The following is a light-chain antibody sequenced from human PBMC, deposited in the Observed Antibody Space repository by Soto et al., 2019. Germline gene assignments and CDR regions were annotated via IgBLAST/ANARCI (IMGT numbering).Light chain of an antibody. V-gene: IGLV1-40*01. CDR3: SSFVGGNIYV. CDR1: SSNIGAGSD. Sequence: QPVLTQPPSLSGAPGQRVTISCTGSSSNIGAGSDVHWYQQVPGTAPKLLIYSNTNRPSGVPDRFSASKSGTSASLAIAGLQAGDEADYYCSSFVGGNIYVFGTGTKLTVL. J-gene: IGLJ1*01. CDR2: SNT.